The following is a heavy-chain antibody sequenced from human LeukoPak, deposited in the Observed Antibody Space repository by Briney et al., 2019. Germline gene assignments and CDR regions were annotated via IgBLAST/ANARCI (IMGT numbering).Heavy chain of an antibody. CDR1: GGSISSYY. Sequence: SETLSLTCTVSGGSISSYYWSWIRQPAGKGLEWIGRIYTSGSTNYNPSRKSRVTISVDTSKNQFSLKLSSVTAADTAVYYCARDAGCSGGSCYSDFDFWGQGALVTVSS. D-gene: IGHD2-15*01. V-gene: IGHV4-4*07. CDR2: IYTSGST. J-gene: IGHJ4*02. CDR3: ARDAGCSGGSCYSDFDF.